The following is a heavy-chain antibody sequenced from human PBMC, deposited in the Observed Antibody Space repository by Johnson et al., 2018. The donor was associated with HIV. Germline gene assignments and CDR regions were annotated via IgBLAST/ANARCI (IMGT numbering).Heavy chain of an antibody. J-gene: IGHJ3*02. CDR1: GFAVSGYY. Sequence: VQLVESGGGLVRPGGSLRLSCVASGFAVSGYYMSWVRQAPGKGLEWVSVIYSGGSTYYADSVKGRFTISRDNSKNTLYLQMNSLRAEDTAVYYCARDRSENAFDIWGQGTMVTVSS. CDR3: ARDRSENAFDI. CDR2: IYSGGST. V-gene: IGHV3-66*01.